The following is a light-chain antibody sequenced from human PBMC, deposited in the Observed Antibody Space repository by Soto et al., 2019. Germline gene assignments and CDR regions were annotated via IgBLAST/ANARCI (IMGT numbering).Light chain of an antibody. V-gene: IGKV1-39*01. CDR3: QQSYHNPRT. J-gene: IGKJ2*01. CDR1: QSINNF. CDR2: GAS. Sequence: DIQMTQSPSSLSASVGDRVTIACRTSQSINNFLNWYQQKPGNAPKLLIYGASTLHREVPSCFSGSGSGTDFTLTITNVQPEDFATYFCQQSYHNPRTFGQGTTLEI.